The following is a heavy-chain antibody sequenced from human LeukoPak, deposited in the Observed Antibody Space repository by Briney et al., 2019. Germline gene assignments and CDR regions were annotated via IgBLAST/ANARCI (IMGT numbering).Heavy chain of an antibody. J-gene: IGHJ4*02. V-gene: IGHV1-69*02. Sequence: ASVKVSCKASGYTFTDYYMHWVRQAPGQGLEWMGRIIPILGIANYAQKFQGRVTITADKSTSTAYMELSSLRSEDTAVYYCGSASFDYWGQGTLVTVSS. CDR2: IIPILGIA. CDR3: GSASFDY. CDR1: GYTFTDYY.